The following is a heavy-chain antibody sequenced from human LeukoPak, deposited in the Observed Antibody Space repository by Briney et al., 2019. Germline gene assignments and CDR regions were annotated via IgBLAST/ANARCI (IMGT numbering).Heavy chain of an antibody. Sequence: ASVKVSCKASGYTFTSYYMHWVRQAPGQGLEWMGIINPSGGSTSYAQKFQGRVTMTRDTSTSTVYMELSSLRSEDTAVYYCARGDIVVVPAAANYYYYYGMDVWGQGTTVTVSS. J-gene: IGHJ6*02. CDR2: INPSGGST. D-gene: IGHD2-2*01. CDR1: GYTFTSYY. V-gene: IGHV1-46*01. CDR3: ARGDIVVVPAAANYYYYYGMDV.